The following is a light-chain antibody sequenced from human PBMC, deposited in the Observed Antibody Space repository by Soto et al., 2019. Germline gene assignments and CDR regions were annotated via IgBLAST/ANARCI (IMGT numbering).Light chain of an antibody. CDR3: QQFSAYTLT. V-gene: IGKV1-13*02. CDR2: ETS. Sequence: AIHLTQSPSSLSASVGYIFTLTCRASQDINTGVAWYQKKKGKTPKLLIYETSNLARGVSLRLRGSGYGTQLTISIGSIKNEDFETYQCQQFSAYTLTFGGGTKVDIK. CDR1: QDINTG. J-gene: IGKJ4*01.